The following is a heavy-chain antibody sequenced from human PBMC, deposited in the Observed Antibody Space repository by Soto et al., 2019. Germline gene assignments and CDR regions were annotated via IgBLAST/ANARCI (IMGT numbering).Heavy chain of an antibody. CDR3: ARASGEGWSRTDYAMGV. D-gene: IGHD3-10*01. CDR1: GYSFNSYA. V-gene: IGHV1-3*01. J-gene: IGHJ6*02. CDR2: INAGNRNT. Sequence: ASVKVSCKASGYSFNSYALHWVRQAPGQRLEWMAWINAGNRNTRYSQRFQGRVTVTRDTSANTTYMELSNLRSEDTAVYYCARASGEGWSRTDYAMGVWGQGTTVTVSS.